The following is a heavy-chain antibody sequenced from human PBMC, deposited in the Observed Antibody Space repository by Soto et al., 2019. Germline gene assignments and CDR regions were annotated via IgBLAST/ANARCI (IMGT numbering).Heavy chain of an antibody. V-gene: IGHV4-39*01. CDR1: GSSISRSGYY. D-gene: IGHD3-16*01. Sequence: PSETLSLTCIVSGSSISRSGYYWGWIRQPPGKGLEWIASMYYNVGTYYNPSLKSRVTISVDTSANQFSLKLSSVTAADTAVYYCARLQSRHWVDYWGQGTLVTVSS. J-gene: IGHJ4*02. CDR3: ARLQSRHWVDY. CDR2: MYYNVGT.